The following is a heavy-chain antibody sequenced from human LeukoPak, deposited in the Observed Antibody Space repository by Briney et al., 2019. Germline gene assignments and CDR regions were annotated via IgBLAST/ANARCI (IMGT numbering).Heavy chain of an antibody. CDR1: GFTFSSYG. J-gene: IGHJ4*02. D-gene: IGHD3-3*01. CDR2: ISGSGGST. CDR3: AKALEWLFDY. V-gene: IGHV3-23*01. Sequence: GGSLRLSCAASGFTFSSYGMSWVRQAPGKGLEWVSAISGSGGSTYYADSVKGRFTISRDNSKNTLYLQMNSLRAEDTAIYYCAKALEWLFDYWGQGTLVTVSS.